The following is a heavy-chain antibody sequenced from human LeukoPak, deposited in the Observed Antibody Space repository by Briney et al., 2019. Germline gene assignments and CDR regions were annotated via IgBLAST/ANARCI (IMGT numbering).Heavy chain of an antibody. V-gene: IGHV3-64*01. CDR1: GFTFSSYA. J-gene: IGHJ4*02. Sequence: GGSLRLSCAASGFTFSSYAMHWVRQASGKGLEYVSAISSNGGSTYYANSVKGRFTISRDNSKNTLYLQMGSLRAEDMAVYCCARGVRGYSYGYSPPFDYWGQGTLVTVSS. D-gene: IGHD5-18*01. CDR2: ISSNGGST. CDR3: ARGVRGYSYGYSPPFDY.